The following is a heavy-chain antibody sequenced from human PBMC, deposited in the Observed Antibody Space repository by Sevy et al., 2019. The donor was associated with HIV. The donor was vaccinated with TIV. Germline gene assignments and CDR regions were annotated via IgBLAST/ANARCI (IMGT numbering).Heavy chain of an antibody. CDR2: MNPNSGNT. Sequence: ASVKVSCKASGYTFTSYDINWVRQATGQGLEWMGWMNPNSGNTGYAQKFQGRVTMTRNTSISTAYMELSSLRSEDTALYYCASTPTPHYDILTVYCSGHDFDIWGQGTMVTVSS. CDR1: GYTFTSYD. D-gene: IGHD3-9*01. CDR3: ASTPTPHYDILTVYCSGHDFDI. J-gene: IGHJ3*02. V-gene: IGHV1-8*01.